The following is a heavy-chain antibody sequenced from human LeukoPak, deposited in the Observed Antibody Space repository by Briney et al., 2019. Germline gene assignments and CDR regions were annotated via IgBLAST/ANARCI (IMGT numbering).Heavy chain of an antibody. V-gene: IGHV1-2*02. Sequence: ASVKVSCKASGYTFTGYYMHWVRQAPGQGLEWMGWINPNSGGTNYAQKFQGRVTMTRDTSISTAYMELSRLRSDDTAVYYCARAYDFWSGYREYNWLDPWGQGTLVTVSS. J-gene: IGHJ5*02. CDR1: GYTFTGYY. CDR3: ARAYDFWSGYREYNWLDP. D-gene: IGHD3-3*01. CDR2: INPNSGGT.